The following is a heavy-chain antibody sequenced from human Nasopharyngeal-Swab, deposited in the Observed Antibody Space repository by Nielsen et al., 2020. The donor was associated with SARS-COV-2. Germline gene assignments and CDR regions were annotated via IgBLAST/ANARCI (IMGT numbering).Heavy chain of an antibody. Sequence: GGSLRLSCAASGFSVSSNYMNWVRLAPGKGLEWVSVIHGGGTTYYADSVKGRFAISRDNSKNTVDLQMNSLRVEDTALYYCASTGGRGWLALGAFDIWGQGTMVTV. J-gene: IGHJ3*02. CDR2: IHGGGTT. CDR3: ASTGGRGWLALGAFDI. V-gene: IGHV3-53*01. CDR1: GFSVSSNY. D-gene: IGHD6-19*01.